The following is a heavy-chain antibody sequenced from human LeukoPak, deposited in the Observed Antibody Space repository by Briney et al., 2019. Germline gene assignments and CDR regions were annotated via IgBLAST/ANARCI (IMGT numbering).Heavy chain of an antibody. CDR1: GFTFSSYA. D-gene: IGHD5-24*01. CDR3: AKGGDGYNSLFDY. V-gene: IGHV3-23*01. Sequence: GGSLRLSCAASGFTFSSYAMSWVRQAPGKGLEWVSAISGSGGSTYYADSVKGRFTISRDNSKNTLYLQMNSLRAEDTAVYYCAKGGDGYNSLFDYWGQETLVTVSS. J-gene: IGHJ4*02. CDR2: ISGSGGST.